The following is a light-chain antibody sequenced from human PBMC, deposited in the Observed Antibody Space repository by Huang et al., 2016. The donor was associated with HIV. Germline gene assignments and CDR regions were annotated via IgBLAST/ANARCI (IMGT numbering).Light chain of an antibody. CDR3: QQYSSPLWT. V-gene: IGKV3-20*01. CDR1: QSVSNRF. Sequence: IVLTQSPGTLSLSPGERATLSCRASQSVSNRFLAWYQQRLGQAPRLLIYGASSRATGIPDRFTGSGSGTDCTLSISRLEPEDFAVYYCQQYSSPLWTFGQGTKVEIK. J-gene: IGKJ1*01. CDR2: GAS.